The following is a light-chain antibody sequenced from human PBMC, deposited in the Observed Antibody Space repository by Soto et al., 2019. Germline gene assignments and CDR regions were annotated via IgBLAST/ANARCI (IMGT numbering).Light chain of an antibody. CDR3: QQTRSFPLT. CDR1: QAITSW. CDR2: SAS. Sequence: DIHVTQSPSSVSASVWDRVTITCRASQAITSWLAWYQQKPGRAPKLLIYSASSLQSGAPSRFTGSGSGTDFTLTITSLQPDDAAVYYCQQTRSFPLTFGGGTKVEI. V-gene: IGKV1-12*01. J-gene: IGKJ4*01.